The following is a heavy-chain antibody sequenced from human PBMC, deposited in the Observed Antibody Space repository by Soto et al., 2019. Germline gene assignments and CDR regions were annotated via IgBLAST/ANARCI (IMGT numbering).Heavy chain of an antibody. CDR1: GFTFSDYA. Sequence: EEHLLESGGGLVQPGGSLRLSCAASGFTFSDYAMTWVRQAPGKGLGWGSGISSSGGTTYYADSVKGRFTITRDNSKNTLSLQMDSLRAEDTAVYYCAKNGASSKTWYMWYYALDVWGQGTTVTVSS. CDR3: AKNGASSKTWYMWYYALDV. D-gene: IGHD6-13*01. CDR2: ISSSGGTT. J-gene: IGHJ6*02. V-gene: IGHV3-23*01.